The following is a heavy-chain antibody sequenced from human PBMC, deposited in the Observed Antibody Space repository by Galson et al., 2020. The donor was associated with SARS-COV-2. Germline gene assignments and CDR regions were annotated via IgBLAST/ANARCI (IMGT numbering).Heavy chain of an antibody. J-gene: IGHJ3*02. V-gene: IGHV4-61*02. Sequence: SETLSLTCTVSGDSISSGTYYWSWIRQPAGKGLEWIGRIYTGGTTNYNLSLKSRVTISIDTSKTQFSLKLSSVTAADSAVYYCARAHYSSGDAFDIWGQGTMVTVSS. CDR2: IYTGGTT. D-gene: IGHD3-10*01. CDR3: ARAHYSSGDAFDI. CDR1: GDSISSGTYY.